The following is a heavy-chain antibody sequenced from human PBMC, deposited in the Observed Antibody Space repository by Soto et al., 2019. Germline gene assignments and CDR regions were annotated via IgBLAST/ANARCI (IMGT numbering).Heavy chain of an antibody. Sequence: QVQLQESGPGLVKPSGTLSLTCAVSGGSISSSNWWSWVRQHPGKWLEWIGEIYHSGSTNYNPSLKSRVTIAVDKSKNQFSLKLSSVTAADTAVYYCARDRRGGYYGSGRNVDYWGQGTLVTVSS. CDR3: ARDRRGGYYGSGRNVDY. V-gene: IGHV4-4*02. CDR2: IYHSGST. J-gene: IGHJ4*02. CDR1: GGSISSSNW. D-gene: IGHD3-10*01.